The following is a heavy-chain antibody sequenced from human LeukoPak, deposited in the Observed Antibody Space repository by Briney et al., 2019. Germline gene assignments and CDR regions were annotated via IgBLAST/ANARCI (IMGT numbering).Heavy chain of an antibody. D-gene: IGHD1-26*01. CDR1: GFTFSSYA. Sequence: PGRSLRLSCAASGFTFSSYAMHWVRQAPGKGLEWVAVISYDGSNKYYADSVKGRFTISRDNSKNTLYLQMNSLRAEDTAVYYCAGNSFGFSGSYFDYWGQGTLVTVSS. CDR2: ISYDGSNK. V-gene: IGHV3-30-3*01. J-gene: IGHJ4*02. CDR3: AGNSFGFSGSYFDY.